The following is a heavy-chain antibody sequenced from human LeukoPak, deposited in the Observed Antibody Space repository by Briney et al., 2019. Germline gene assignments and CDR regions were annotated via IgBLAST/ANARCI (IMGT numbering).Heavy chain of an antibody. V-gene: IGHV1-69*13. CDR1: GGTFSSYA. CDR3: AGYSSSWYDY. Sequence: ASVKVSCKASGGTFSSYAISWVRQAPGQGLEWMGGIIPIFGTANYAQKFQGRVTITADESTSTAYMELRSLRSDDTAVYYCAGYSSSWYDYWGQGTLVTVSS. CDR2: IIPIFGTA. J-gene: IGHJ4*02. D-gene: IGHD6-13*01.